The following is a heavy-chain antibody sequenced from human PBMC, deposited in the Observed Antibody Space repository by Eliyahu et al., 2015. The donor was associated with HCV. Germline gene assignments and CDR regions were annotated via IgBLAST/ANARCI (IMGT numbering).Heavy chain of an antibody. CDR2: IIPLXGII. J-gene: IGHJ4*02. D-gene: IGHD4-23*01. CDR3: ARVDYGGNSFDY. Sequence: QVQLVQSGAEVKKPGSSVKVSCXXSGGIFNSYAISWVRQAPGQGLEWMGRIIPLXGIIHYAQKLQGRVTISADKSTSTAYMELTSLRSEDTAIYYCARVDYGGNSFDYWGQGTLVTVSS. CDR1: GGIFNSYA. V-gene: IGHV1-69*04.